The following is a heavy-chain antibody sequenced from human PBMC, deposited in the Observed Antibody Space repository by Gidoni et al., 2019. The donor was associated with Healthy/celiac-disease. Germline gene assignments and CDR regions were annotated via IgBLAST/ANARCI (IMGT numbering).Heavy chain of an antibody. D-gene: IGHD3-3*01. CDR1: GCNVSSYG. J-gene: IGHJ4*02. Sequence: QVQRVESGGGVVQPGRSLRLSCAASGCNVSSYGRRWVRRAPGEGLEWVAVIWYDGSNKYYAASVQGRFTISRDNSKNTLSLQMSSLRAEDTAVYYCARWRSCDFWSGYRGYFDYWGQGTLVTVSS. V-gene: IGHV3-33*01. CDR2: IWYDGSNK. CDR3: ARWRSCDFWSGYRGYFDY.